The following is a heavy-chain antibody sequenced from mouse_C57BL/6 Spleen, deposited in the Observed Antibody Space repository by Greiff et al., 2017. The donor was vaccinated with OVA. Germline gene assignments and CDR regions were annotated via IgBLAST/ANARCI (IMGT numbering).Heavy chain of an antibody. Sequence: EVQLQQSGPELVKPGASVKISCKASGYTFTDYYMNWVKQSHGKSLEWIGDINPNNGGTSYNQKFKGKATLTVDNSSSPAYMELRSLTSEDSAVYYCARGYYGSSYGFAYWGQGTLVTVSA. CDR3: ARGYYGSSYGFAY. J-gene: IGHJ3*01. V-gene: IGHV1-26*01. CDR1: GYTFTDYY. CDR2: INPNNGGT. D-gene: IGHD1-1*01.